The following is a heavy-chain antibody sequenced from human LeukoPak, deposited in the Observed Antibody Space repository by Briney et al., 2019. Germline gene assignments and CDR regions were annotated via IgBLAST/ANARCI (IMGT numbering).Heavy chain of an antibody. CDR3: AKQSTHDFWTGYTYYGMDV. CDR2: IKSDGSST. J-gene: IGHJ6*02. CDR1: GFAFSSYW. Sequence: GGSLRLSCAASGFAFSSYWMHWVRQAPEKGLVWVSRIKSDGSSTSYAGSVKGRFTISRDNAKNTLYLQMSSLRAEDSAVYFCAKQSTHDFWTGYTYYGMDVWGQGTTVTVSS. D-gene: IGHD3-3*01. V-gene: IGHV3-74*01.